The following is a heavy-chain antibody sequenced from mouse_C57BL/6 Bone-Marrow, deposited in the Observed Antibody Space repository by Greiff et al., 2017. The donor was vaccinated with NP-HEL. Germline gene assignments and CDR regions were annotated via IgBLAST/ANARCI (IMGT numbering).Heavy chain of an antibody. J-gene: IGHJ4*01. V-gene: IGHV1-50*01. CDR2: IDPSDSYT. D-gene: IGHD1-1*01. Sequence: QVQLQQPGAELVKPGASVKLSCKASGYTFTSYWMQWVKQRPGPGLEWIGEIDPSDSYTNYNQKFKGKATLTVDTSSSTAYMQLSSLTSEDSAFYYCAVVATGAMDYWGQGTSVTVSS. CDR1: GYTFTSYW. CDR3: AVVATGAMDY.